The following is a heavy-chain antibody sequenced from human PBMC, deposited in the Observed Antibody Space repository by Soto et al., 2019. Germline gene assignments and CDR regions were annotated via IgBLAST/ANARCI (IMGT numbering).Heavy chain of an antibody. CDR2: MYNTGST. CDR1: GGSISRYY. Sequence: QVQLQESGPGLVKPSETLSLTCTVSGGSISRYYWSWIRQPPGKGLEWIGYMYNTGSTVYNPSFKSRVTISVDTSKSQFSLTLNSVTAADTAVYYCARDLWGYCGTDCYPLDVWGQGTTVTVSS. D-gene: IGHD2-21*02. J-gene: IGHJ6*02. V-gene: IGHV4-59*01. CDR3: ARDLWGYCGTDCYPLDV.